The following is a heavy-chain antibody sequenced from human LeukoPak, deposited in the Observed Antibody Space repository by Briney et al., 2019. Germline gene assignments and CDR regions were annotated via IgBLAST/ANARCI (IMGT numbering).Heavy chain of an antibody. D-gene: IGHD2-2*01. CDR3: ARIIVVVPAAISGVEAFDI. CDR2: ISSSSSYI. CDR1: GFTFSSYS. V-gene: IGHV3-21*01. J-gene: IGHJ3*02. Sequence: PGGSLRLSCAASGFTFSSYSMNWVRQAPGKGLEWVSSISSSSSYIYYADSVKGRFTISRDNAKNSLYLQMNSLRAEDTAVYYCARIIVVVPAAISGVEAFDIWGQGTMVTVSS.